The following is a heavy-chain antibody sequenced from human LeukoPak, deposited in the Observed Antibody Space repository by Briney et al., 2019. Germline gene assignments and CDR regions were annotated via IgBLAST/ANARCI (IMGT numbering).Heavy chain of an antibody. J-gene: IGHJ3*02. Sequence: GGSLRLSCAASGFTFSSYSMNWVRQAPGEGLEWVSSISSSSSYIYYADSVKGRFTISRDNAKNSLYLQMNSLRAEDTAVYYCARNALRHYGTPGAFDIWGQGTMVTVSS. CDR3: ARNALRHYGTPGAFDI. V-gene: IGHV3-21*01. CDR2: ISSSSSYI. CDR1: GFTFSSYS. D-gene: IGHD4-17*01.